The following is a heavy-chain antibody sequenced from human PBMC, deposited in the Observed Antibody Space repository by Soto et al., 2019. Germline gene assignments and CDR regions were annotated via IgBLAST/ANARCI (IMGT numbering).Heavy chain of an antibody. D-gene: IGHD6-13*01. CDR2: ISSSSSYI. CDR1: GFTFSSYS. Sequence: EVQLVESGGGLVKPGGSRRLSCAASGFTFSSYSMNWVRKAPGKGLERVSSISSSSSYIYYADSVKGRFTISRDNAKNSLYLQMNSLRAEDTAVYYCARDLIAAAGTGWFDPWGQGTLVTVSS. CDR3: ARDLIAAAGTGWFDP. V-gene: IGHV3-21*01. J-gene: IGHJ5*02.